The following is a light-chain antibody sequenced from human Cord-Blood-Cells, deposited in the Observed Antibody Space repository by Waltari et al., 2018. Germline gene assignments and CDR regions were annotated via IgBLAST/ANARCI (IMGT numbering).Light chain of an antibody. CDR3: QQYGSSFT. CDR2: GAS. Sequence: LSPGERVTLSCRASQSVSSSYLAWYQQKPGQAPRLLIYGASSRATGIPDRFSGSGSGTDFTLTISRLEPEDFAVYYCQQYGSSFTFGPGTKVDIK. V-gene: IGKV3-20*01. CDR1: QSVSSSY. J-gene: IGKJ3*01.